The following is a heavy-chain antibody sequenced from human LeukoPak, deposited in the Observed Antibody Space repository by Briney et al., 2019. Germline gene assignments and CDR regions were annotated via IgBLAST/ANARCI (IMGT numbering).Heavy chain of an antibody. J-gene: IGHJ4*02. CDR1: GGSISSRSYY. CDR3: ARGAAPWDYYDSSGYSIDY. V-gene: IGHV4-39*07. CDR2: IYYSGST. Sequence: SETLSLTCAVSGGSISSRSYYWGWIRQPPGKGLEWIGSIYYSGSTNYNPSLKSRVTISVDTSKNQFSLKLSSVTAADTAVYYCARGAAPWDYYDSSGYSIDYWGQGTLVTVSS. D-gene: IGHD3-22*01.